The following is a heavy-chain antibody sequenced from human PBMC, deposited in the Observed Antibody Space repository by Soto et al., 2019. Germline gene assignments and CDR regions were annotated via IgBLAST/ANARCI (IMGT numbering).Heavy chain of an antibody. CDR1: GYSFTSYW. D-gene: IGHD3-22*01. CDR2: IYPGDSDT. Sequence: GESLKISCKGSGYSFTSYWIGWVRQMPGKGLEWMGIIYPGDSDTRYSPSFQGQVTISADKSISTAYLQWSSLKASGTAMYYCARLGGRYYDSSVGMDVWCQGTTVTVSS. J-gene: IGHJ6*02. CDR3: ARLGGRYYDSSVGMDV. V-gene: IGHV5-51*01.